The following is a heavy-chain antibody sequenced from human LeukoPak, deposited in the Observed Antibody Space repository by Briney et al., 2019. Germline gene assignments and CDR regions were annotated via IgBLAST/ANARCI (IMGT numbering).Heavy chain of an antibody. V-gene: IGHV1-2*02. CDR3: ARGPLNWFDP. CDR2: ITPNSGGT. CDR1: GYTFTGSY. J-gene: IGHJ5*02. Sequence: GASVKVSCKASGYTFTGSYMHWVRHAPGQRLEWMGWITPNSGGTNYAQKIPGRVTMSTDTSISTAYTGLSRLRSVDTAVYYCARGPLNWFDPWGQGTLVTVSS.